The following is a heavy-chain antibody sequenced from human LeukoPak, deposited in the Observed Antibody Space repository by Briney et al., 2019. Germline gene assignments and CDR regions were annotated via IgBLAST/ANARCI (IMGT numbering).Heavy chain of an antibody. J-gene: IGHJ4*02. CDR1: GGSISSYY. Sequence: SETLSLTCTVSGGSISSYYWSWIRQPPGKGLEWIGYIYYSGSTNYNPSLKSRVTISVDTSKNQFSLKLSSVTAADTAVYYCARRASGAGGTKAIDYWGQGTLVTVSS. D-gene: IGHD6-13*01. V-gene: IGHV4-59*08. CDR2: IYYSGST. CDR3: ARRASGAGGTKAIDY.